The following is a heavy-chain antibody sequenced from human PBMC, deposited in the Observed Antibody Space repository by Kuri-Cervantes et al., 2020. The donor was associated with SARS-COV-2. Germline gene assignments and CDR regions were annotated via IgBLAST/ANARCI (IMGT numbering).Heavy chain of an antibody. Sequence: SETLSLTCTVSGGSIGSSSYYWGWIRQPPGKGLEWIGEINHSGSTNYNPSLKSRVTISVDTSKNQFSLKLSSVTAADTAVYYCAREYCSSTSCYGAFDIWGQGTMVTVSS. D-gene: IGHD2-2*01. CDR2: INHSGST. J-gene: IGHJ3*02. CDR3: AREYCSSTSCYGAFDI. V-gene: IGHV4-39*07. CDR1: GGSIGSSSYY.